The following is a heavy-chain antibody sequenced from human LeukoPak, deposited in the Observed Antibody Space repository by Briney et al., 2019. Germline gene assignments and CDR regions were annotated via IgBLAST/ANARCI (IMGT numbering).Heavy chain of an antibody. J-gene: IGHJ3*02. V-gene: IGHV3-30*04. Sequence: GGSLRLSCAASGFTFSSYALHWVRQAPGKGLEWVAVISYDGSSEYCAESVKGRFTISRVKSKNTLHLQMNSLRPEDTAVYYCAKGSSRPPNAFDIWGQGTLVTVSS. CDR2: ISYDGSSE. D-gene: IGHD6-6*01. CDR3: AKGSSRPPNAFDI. CDR1: GFTFSSYA.